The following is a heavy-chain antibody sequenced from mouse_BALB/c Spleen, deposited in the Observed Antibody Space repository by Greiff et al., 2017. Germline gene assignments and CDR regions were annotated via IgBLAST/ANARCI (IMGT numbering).Heavy chain of an antibody. D-gene: IGHD1-1*01. CDR2: INPSTGYT. CDR1: GYTFTSYW. V-gene: IGHV1-7*01. J-gene: IGHJ1*01. CDR3: AIITTVVARYFDV. Sequence: VQLVESGAELAKPGASVKMSCKASGYTFTSYWMHWVKQRPGQGLEWIGYINPSTGYTEYNQKFKDKATLTADKSSSTAYMQLSSLTSEDSAVYYCAIITTVVARYFDVWGAGTTVTVSS.